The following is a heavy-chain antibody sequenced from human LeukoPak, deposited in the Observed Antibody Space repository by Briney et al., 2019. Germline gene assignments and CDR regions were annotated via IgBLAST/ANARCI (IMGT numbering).Heavy chain of an antibody. D-gene: IGHD3-3*02. Sequence: GGSLRLSCAASGFTFSSYAMSWVRQAPGKGLEWVSTISDSGGNTYYADSVKGRFAISRDNSKNKLYLQMNSLRAEDTAVYYCAKDHNHFWSPLDYWGQGTLVTVSS. J-gene: IGHJ4*02. V-gene: IGHV3-23*01. CDR3: AKDHNHFWSPLDY. CDR2: ISDSGGNT. CDR1: GFTFSSYA.